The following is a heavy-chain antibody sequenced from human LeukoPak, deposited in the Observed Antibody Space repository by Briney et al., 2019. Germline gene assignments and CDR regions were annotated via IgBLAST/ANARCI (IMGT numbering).Heavy chain of an antibody. CDR1: GLNFRTFA. CDR3: ARDNAWSFDS. D-gene: IGHD3-3*01. V-gene: IGHV3-30*04. J-gene: IGHJ4*02. CDR2: LSHDETAR. Sequence: GGSLRLSCVDSGLNFRTFAFHWLRQTPDKGLEWLAFLSHDETARHYGDSVKGRFTVSRDIAKNTLFLQMDRLRTEDTATYHCARDNAWSFDSWGPGTQVTVSS.